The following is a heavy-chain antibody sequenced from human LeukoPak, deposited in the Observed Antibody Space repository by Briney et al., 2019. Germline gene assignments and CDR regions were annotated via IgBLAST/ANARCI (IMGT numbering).Heavy chain of an antibody. CDR2: IYPGDSDT. D-gene: IGHD3-10*01. J-gene: IGHJ4*02. Sequence: GESLKISCKGSGYSFTSYWIGWVRQMPGKGLEWMGIIYPGDSDTRYSPSFQGQVTISADKSISTAYLQWSSLKASDTAMYYCARQIEGLWFGESYRYFDYWGQGTLVTVSS. CDR3: ARQIEGLWFGESYRYFDY. CDR1: GYSFTSYW. V-gene: IGHV5-51*01.